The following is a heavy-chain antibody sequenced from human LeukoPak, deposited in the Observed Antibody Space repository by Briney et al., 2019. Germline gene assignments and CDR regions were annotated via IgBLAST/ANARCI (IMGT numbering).Heavy chain of an antibody. Sequence: GGSLRLSCAASGFTFSSYAMSGVRQAPGKGLEWVSAISGSGGSTYYADSVKGRFTISRDNSKNSLYLQMNSLRAEDTAVYYCAKDRSGTTNFFDYWGQGTLVTVSS. CDR2: ISGSGGST. D-gene: IGHD1-7*01. CDR3: AKDRSGTTNFFDY. J-gene: IGHJ4*02. CDR1: GFTFSSYA. V-gene: IGHV3-23*01.